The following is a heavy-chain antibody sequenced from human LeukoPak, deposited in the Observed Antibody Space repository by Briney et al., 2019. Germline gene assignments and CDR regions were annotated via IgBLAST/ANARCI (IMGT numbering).Heavy chain of an antibody. CDR2: IYYSGST. V-gene: IGHV4-39*01. CDR3: ARLSTYYDYVWGSYRPYYFDY. Sequence: PSETLSLTCTVSGGSVSSGSYYWGWIRQPPGKGLEWIGSIYYSGSTYYNPSLKSRVTISVDTSKNQFSLKLSSVTAADTAVYYCARLSTYYDYVWGSYRPYYFDYWGQGTLVTVSS. CDR1: GGSVSSGSYY. J-gene: IGHJ4*02. D-gene: IGHD3-16*02.